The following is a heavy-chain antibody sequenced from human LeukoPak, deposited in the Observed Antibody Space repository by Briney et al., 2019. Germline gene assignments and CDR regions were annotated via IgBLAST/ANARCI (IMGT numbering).Heavy chain of an antibody. CDR3: ARDQRGYSYGYLDY. D-gene: IGHD5-18*01. V-gene: IGHV3-7*01. CDR1: GFTFSSYW. CDR2: IKQAGSEK. Sequence: GGSLRLSCAASGFTFSSYWMIWVRQAPGKGLEWVASIKQAGSEKYYVDSVKGRFTISRDNAMNSLFLQMNSLRAGDTAVYYCARDQRGYSYGYLDYWGQGTLVTVSS. J-gene: IGHJ4*02.